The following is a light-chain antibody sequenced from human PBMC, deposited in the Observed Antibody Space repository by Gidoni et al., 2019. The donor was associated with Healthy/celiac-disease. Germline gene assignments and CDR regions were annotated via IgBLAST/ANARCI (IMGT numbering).Light chain of an antibody. V-gene: IGKV3-20*01. J-gene: IGKJ3*01. CDR1: QSVSSSY. Sequence: IVLTQSPGTLSLSPGQRATLSCRASQSVSSSYLAWYQQKPGQAPRLLIYGASSRATGIPDRFSGSGSGTDFTLTISILEPEDFAVYYCQQYGSSLLTFGPGTKVDIK. CDR2: GAS. CDR3: QQYGSSLLT.